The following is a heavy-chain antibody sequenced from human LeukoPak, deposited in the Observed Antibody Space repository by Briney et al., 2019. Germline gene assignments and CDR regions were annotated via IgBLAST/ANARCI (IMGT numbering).Heavy chain of an antibody. Sequence: GGSLRLSCAASQFSFSTYWMSWVRQAPGKGLEWVANIKQDEGEKYYVDSVRGRFTISRDNAKNSLYLQMNSLRAEDTAVYYCAREASLNYMDVWGKGTTVTVSS. CDR3: AREASLNYMDV. CDR1: QFSFSTYW. V-gene: IGHV3-7*01. CDR2: IKQDEGEK. J-gene: IGHJ6*03.